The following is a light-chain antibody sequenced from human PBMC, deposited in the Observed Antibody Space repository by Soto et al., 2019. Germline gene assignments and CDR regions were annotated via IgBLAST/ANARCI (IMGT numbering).Light chain of an antibody. CDR3: SSYTSSSTYV. Sequence: QSALTQPASVSGFPGQSITISCTGTSGDVGGYNYVSWYQQHPGKAPKLMIYDVSNRPSGVSNRFSGSKSGNTASLTISGLQAEDEADYYCSSYTSSSTYVFGTGTKVTVL. J-gene: IGLJ1*01. CDR1: SGDVGGYNY. CDR2: DVS. V-gene: IGLV2-14*01.